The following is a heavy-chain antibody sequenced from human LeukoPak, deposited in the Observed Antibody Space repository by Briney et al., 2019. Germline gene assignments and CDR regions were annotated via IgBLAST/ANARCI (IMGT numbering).Heavy chain of an antibody. CDR1: GGSFSGYY. D-gene: IGHD5-18*01. Sequence: PSETLSLTCAVYGGSFSGYYWSWIRQPPGKGLEWIGEINHSGSTNYNPSLKSRVTISVDTSKNQFSLKLSSVTAADTAVYYCARHGYSYGYYFSGGDWFDPWGQGTLVTVSS. CDR2: INHSGST. J-gene: IGHJ5*02. V-gene: IGHV4-34*01. CDR3: ARHGYSYGYYFSGGDWFDP.